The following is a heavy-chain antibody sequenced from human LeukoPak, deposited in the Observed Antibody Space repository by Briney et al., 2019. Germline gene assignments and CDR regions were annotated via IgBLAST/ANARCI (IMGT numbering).Heavy chain of an antibody. CDR3: ARDAPYCSGGSCYSGAYYYYGMDV. Sequence: VASVKVSCKASGYTFTSYGISWVRQAPGQGLEWMGWISAYNGNTNYAQKLQGRVTMTTDTSTSTAYMELRSLRSDDTAVYYCARDAPYCSGGSCYSGAYYYYGMDVWGQGTTVTVSS. CDR2: ISAYNGNT. V-gene: IGHV1-18*01. D-gene: IGHD2-15*01. J-gene: IGHJ6*02. CDR1: GYTFTSYG.